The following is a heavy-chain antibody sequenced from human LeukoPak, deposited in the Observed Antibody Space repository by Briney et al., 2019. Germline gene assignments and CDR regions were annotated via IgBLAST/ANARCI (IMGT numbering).Heavy chain of an antibody. CDR3: ARSYDFWSGPPFDP. V-gene: IGHV1-2*02. CDR2: INPNSGGT. CDR1: GYTFTGHY. Sequence: SVTVSCKASGYTFTGHYMHWVRQAPGRGLEWMGWINPNSGGTKYAQKFQGRVTLTRDTSISTAYMELSRLRCDDTAVYYCARSYDFWSGPPFDPWGQGTLVTVSS. J-gene: IGHJ5*02. D-gene: IGHD3-3*01.